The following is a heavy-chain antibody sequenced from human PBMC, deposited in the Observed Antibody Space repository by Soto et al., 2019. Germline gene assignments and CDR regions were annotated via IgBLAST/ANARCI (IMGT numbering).Heavy chain of an antibody. CDR3: ARDGYCSGGSCYSGSRYYFDY. V-gene: IGHV4-34*01. Sequence: SETLSLTCAVYGGSFSGYYWSWIRQPPGKGLEWIGEINHSGSTNHNPSLKSRVTISVERSKNQCSMKLSSVTDADTAVYYCARDGYCSGGSCYSGSRYYFDYWGQGTLVTVSS. J-gene: IGHJ4*02. CDR1: GGSFSGYY. D-gene: IGHD2-15*01. CDR2: INHSGST.